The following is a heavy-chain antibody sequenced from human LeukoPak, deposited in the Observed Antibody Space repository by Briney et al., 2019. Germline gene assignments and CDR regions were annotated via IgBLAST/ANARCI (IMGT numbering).Heavy chain of an antibody. CDR1: GGSFSGYY. D-gene: IGHD5-12*01. J-gene: IGHJ4*02. CDR2: INHSGST. V-gene: IGHV4-34*01. Sequence: PSETLSLTCAVSGGSFSGYYWSWIRQPPGKGLEWIGEINHSGSTNYNPSLYSRVTISLDTSNNHFSLRLTSVTAADTAVYYCARGRGYSGYGLWGQGTLVTVPS. CDR3: ARGRGYSGYGL.